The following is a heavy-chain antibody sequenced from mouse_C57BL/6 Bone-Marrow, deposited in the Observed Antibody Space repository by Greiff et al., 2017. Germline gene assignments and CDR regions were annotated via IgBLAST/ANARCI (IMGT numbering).Heavy chain of an antibody. CDR1: GFSLTSYG. J-gene: IGHJ4*01. CDR2: IWGVGST. V-gene: IGHV2-6*01. Sequence: VKLVESGPGLVAPSQSLSITCTVSGFSLTSYGVDWVRQSPGKGLEWLGVIWGVGSTNYNAALSSGLSISKDNSKSQVFLKMNSLQTDDTAMYYCAGEQGQDYYAMDYWGQGTSVTVSS. CDR3: AGEQGQDYYAMDY.